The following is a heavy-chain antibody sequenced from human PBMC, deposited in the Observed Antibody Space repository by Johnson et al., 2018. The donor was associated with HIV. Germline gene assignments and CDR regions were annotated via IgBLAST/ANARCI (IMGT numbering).Heavy chain of an antibody. CDR2: ISYDGSNK. Sequence: HVQLVESGGGLVQPGGSLRLSCAASGFTFSSYAMHWVRQAPGKGLEWVAVISYDGSNKYYADSVKGRFTISRDNSKNTLYLQMNSLRAEDTAVYYCARATGSWMDAFDIWGQGTMVTVSS. D-gene: IGHD2-2*03. V-gene: IGHV3-30*04. CDR3: ARATGSWMDAFDI. CDR1: GFTFSSYA. J-gene: IGHJ3*02.